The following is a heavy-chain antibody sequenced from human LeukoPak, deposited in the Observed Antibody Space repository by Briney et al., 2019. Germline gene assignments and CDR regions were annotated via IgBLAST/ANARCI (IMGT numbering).Heavy chain of an antibody. Sequence: PGGSLRLSCAASGFTFSDYYMSWIRQAPGKGLEWVSYISSSSDSIYYADSVKGRFTISRDNAENSLYLQMNSLRDEDTAVYYCARAMRSGYDYWGQGTLVTVSS. D-gene: IGHD5-12*01. CDR2: ISSSSDSI. J-gene: IGHJ4*02. CDR3: ARAMRSGYDY. CDR1: GFTFSDYY. V-gene: IGHV3-11*04.